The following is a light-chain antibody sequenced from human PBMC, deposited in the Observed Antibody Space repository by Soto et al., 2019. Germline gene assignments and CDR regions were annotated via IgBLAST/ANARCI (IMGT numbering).Light chain of an antibody. CDR1: QSVGSN. J-gene: IGKJ1*01. CDR3: QQYNNWPPDRT. Sequence: EIVMTQSPATLSVSPGERATLSCRASQSVGSNLAWYQQKPGQAPRLLIYGASTRATGIPARFSGSGSGTEFPLTISSLQSEDFAIYFCQQYNNWPPDRTFGQGTHVEIK. CDR2: GAS. V-gene: IGKV3-15*01.